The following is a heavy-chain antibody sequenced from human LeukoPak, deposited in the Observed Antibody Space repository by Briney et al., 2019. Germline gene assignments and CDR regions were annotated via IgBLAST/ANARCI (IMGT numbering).Heavy chain of an antibody. J-gene: IGHJ4*02. CDR3: AKATSIGYSYFDY. Sequence: GGSLRLSCAASGFTFSNYAMSWVRQAPGKGLEWVSGISGSGGDTYYADSVKGRFTISRDNSKNTLYLQMNSLRAEDTAVYYCAKATSIGYSYFDYWGQGTLVTVSS. CDR1: GFTFSNYA. V-gene: IGHV3-23*01. D-gene: IGHD3-22*01. CDR2: ISGSGGDT.